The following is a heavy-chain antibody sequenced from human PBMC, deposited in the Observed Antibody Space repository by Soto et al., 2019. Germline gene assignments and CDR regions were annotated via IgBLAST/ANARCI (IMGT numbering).Heavy chain of an antibody. V-gene: IGHV4-34*01. CDR3: ARAPRDAIPDY. CDR1: GGSFSGYY. CDR2: INHSGST. D-gene: IGHD2-2*01. Sequence: SETLSLTCAVYGGSFSGYYWSWIRQPPGKGLEWIGEINHSGSTNYNPSLKSRVTISVHTSKNQFSLRLSSVTAADTAVYYCARAPRDAIPDYWGQGTLVTAPQ. J-gene: IGHJ4*02.